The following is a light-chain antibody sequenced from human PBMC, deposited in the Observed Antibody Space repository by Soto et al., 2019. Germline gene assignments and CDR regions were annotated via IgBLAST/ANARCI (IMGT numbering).Light chain of an antibody. J-gene: IGKJ1*01. CDR1: QSVSSSY. CDR3: QQYGKPPT. Sequence: EIVLTQSPGTLSLSPGERATLSCRASQSVSSSYLAWYQQKPGQAPRLLIYGASSRATGIPDRFSGSGSGTDFTLTISRLEPEDFAVYYCQQYGKPPTFGQGTKVDIK. CDR2: GAS. V-gene: IGKV3-20*01.